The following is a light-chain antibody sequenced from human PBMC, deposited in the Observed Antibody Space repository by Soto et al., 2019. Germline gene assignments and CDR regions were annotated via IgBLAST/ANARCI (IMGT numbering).Light chain of an antibody. J-gene: IGLJ3*02. Sequence: FMLTQPHSVSESPGKTVTISCTGSSGSIASNYVQWYQQRQGSAPTTVIYEDNHRPSGVPARFSGSIESSSNSASLTICGLKAEDDADYYCQSYGSTNHVFGGGTKVTVL. CDR2: EDN. CDR1: SGSIASNY. CDR3: QSYGSTNHV. V-gene: IGLV6-57*02.